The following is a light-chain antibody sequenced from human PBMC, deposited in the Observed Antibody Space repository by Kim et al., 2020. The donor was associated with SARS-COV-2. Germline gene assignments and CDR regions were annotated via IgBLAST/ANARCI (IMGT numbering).Light chain of an antibody. Sequence: DIVMTQSPDSLAVSLGERATINCKSSQSVLYSSDNRNYLAWYQHKPGQPPKLLIYWASTRESGVPDRFSGSGSGTDFTLTISSLQAEDVAVYYCQQYYNLPYTFGQGTKLEI. CDR1: QSVLYSSDNRNY. J-gene: IGKJ2*01. V-gene: IGKV4-1*01. CDR2: WAS. CDR3: QQYYNLPYT.